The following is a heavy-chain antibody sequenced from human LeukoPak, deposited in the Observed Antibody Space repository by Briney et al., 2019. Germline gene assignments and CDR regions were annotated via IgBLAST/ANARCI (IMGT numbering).Heavy chain of an antibody. CDR1: GFTLSEFNY. Sequence: GGSLRLSCAASGFTLSEFNYMSWIRQAPGKGLEWLSYTSSDSSHTNYAESVKGRSTISRDNSKSSLFLQMNSLRTEDTALYYCARDHVYGGADYWGQGTLVTVSS. J-gene: IGHJ4*02. D-gene: IGHD5/OR15-5a*01. CDR2: TSSDSSHT. CDR3: ARDHVYGGADY. V-gene: IGHV3-11*05.